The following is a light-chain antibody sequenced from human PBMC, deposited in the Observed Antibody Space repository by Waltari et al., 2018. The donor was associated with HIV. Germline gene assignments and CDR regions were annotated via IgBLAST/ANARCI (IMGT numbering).Light chain of an antibody. CDR1: SSNIGTNYD. Sequence: QSVLTQPPSVSGAPGQNVTVSCTGSSSNIGTNYDVHWYQFLPGEVPKLLIYGDTSRPAGFPGRVSGSSSGTSASLAITGLQPADEADYYCQSYDNTVNGWVFGGGTRLTV. V-gene: IGLV1-40*01. CDR3: QSYDNTVNGWV. J-gene: IGLJ3*02. CDR2: GDT.